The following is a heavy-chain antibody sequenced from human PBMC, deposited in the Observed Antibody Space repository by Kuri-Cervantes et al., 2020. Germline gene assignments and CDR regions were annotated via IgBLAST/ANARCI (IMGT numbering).Heavy chain of an antibody. D-gene: IGHD1-26*01. Sequence: SETLSLTCTVSGGSISSYYWSWIRQPAGKGLEWIGYIYYSGSTNYNPSLKSRVTISVDTSKNQFSLKLSSVTAADTAVYYCARAGIVGATGEFDYWGQGTLVTVSS. CDR3: ARAGIVGATGEFDY. J-gene: IGHJ4*02. V-gene: IGHV4-59*01. CDR1: GGSISSYY. CDR2: IYYSGST.